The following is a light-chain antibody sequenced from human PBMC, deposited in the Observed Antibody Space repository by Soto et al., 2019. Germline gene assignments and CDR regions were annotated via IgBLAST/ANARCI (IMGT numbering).Light chain of an antibody. Sequence: EIVMTQSLATLSVSPGETVTLSCRASQSVSTNSAWYQQRPGQAPRLLIYGASTRATGIPARFSGSGSGTEFTLTISSLQSEDFAVYYCQQYKDWFSITFGQGTRLEIK. CDR3: QQYKDWFSIT. J-gene: IGKJ5*01. CDR1: QSVSTN. CDR2: GAS. V-gene: IGKV3-15*01.